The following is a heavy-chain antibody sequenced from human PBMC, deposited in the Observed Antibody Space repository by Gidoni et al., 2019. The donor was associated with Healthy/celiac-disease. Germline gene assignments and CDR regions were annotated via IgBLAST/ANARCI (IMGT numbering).Heavy chain of an antibody. CDR1: GGTFSSYA. Sequence: QVQLVQSGAEVKKPGYSVKVSCKASGGTFSSYAISWVRQAPGQGLEWMGGIIPIFGTANYAQKFQGRVTITADESTSTAYMELSSLRSEDTAVYYCASGVYSGYEIIPRMDVWGKGTTVTVSS. CDR2: IIPIFGTA. V-gene: IGHV1-69*01. CDR3: ASGVYSGYEIIPRMDV. D-gene: IGHD5-12*01. J-gene: IGHJ6*03.